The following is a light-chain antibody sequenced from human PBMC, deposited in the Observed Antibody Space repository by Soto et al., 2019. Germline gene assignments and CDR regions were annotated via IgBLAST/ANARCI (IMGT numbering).Light chain of an antibody. V-gene: IGKV1-6*01. CDR3: LQDYNYPPYT. Sequence: AIQMTQSPSSLSASVGARLTITCRASQSIRNDLGWYQQKPGKAPKLLIYAASSLQSGVPSRFSGSGSGTDFTLTISSLQPEDFATYYCLQDYNYPPYTFGQGTKLEIK. J-gene: IGKJ2*01. CDR2: AAS. CDR1: QSIRND.